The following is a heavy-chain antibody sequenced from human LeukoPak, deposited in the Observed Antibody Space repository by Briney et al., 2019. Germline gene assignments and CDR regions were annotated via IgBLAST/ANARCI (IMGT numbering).Heavy chain of an antibody. V-gene: IGHV1-8*01. CDR2: MNPNSGNT. Sequence: ASVKVSCKASGYTFTSYDINWVRQATGQGLEWMGWMNPNSGNTGYAQKFQGRVTMTRNTSISTAYMELSSLRSEDTAVYYCARVSSTTAPLDYWGQGTLVTVSS. CDR1: GYTFTSYD. D-gene: IGHD6-13*01. CDR3: ARVSSTTAPLDY. J-gene: IGHJ4*02.